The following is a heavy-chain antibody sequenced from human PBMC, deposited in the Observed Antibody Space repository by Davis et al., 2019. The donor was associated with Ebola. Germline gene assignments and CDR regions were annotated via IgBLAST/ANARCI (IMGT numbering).Heavy chain of an antibody. D-gene: IGHD4-17*01. J-gene: IGHJ4*02. CDR2: ISSSSSTI. CDR3: ARTPAGRLDYGDYLLGY. CDR1: GFTFSSYS. Sequence: GESLKISCAASGFTFSSYSMNWVRQAPGKGLEWVSYISSSSSTIYYADSVKGRFTISRDNAKNSLYLQMNSLRDEDTAVYYCARTPAGRLDYGDYLLGYWGQGTLVTVSS. V-gene: IGHV3-48*02.